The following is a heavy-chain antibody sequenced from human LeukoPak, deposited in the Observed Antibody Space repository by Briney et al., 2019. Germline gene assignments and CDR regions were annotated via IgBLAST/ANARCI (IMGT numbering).Heavy chain of an antibody. V-gene: IGHV1-69*05. CDR3: ARDNSIPAAMGWFDP. CDR2: IIPIFGTA. Sequence: GASVKVSCKASGGTFSSYAFSWVRQAPGQGLEWMGGIIPIFGTANYAQKFQGRVTITTDESTSTAYMELSSLRSEDTAVYYCARDNSIPAAMGWFDPWGQGTLVTVSS. D-gene: IGHD2-2*01. J-gene: IGHJ5*02. CDR1: GGTFSSYA.